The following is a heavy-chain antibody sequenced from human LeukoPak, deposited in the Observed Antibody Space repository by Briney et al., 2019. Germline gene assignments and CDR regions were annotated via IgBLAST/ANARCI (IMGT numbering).Heavy chain of an antibody. D-gene: IGHD1-26*01. V-gene: IGHV3-15*01. CDR1: RFTNAW. CDR2: IKSKTDGGTT. Sequence: GGSLRLSCAASRFTNAWMSWVRQAPGKGLKWVGRIKSKTDGGTTDYAAPVKGRFTVSRDDLKNTLYLQMNSLKTEDTGVYYCTSEDQGGFDYWGQGTLVTVSS. J-gene: IGHJ4*02. CDR3: TSEDQGGFDY.